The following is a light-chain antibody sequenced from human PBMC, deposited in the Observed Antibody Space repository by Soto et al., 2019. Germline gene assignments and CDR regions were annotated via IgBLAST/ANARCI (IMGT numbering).Light chain of an antibody. J-gene: IGKJ4*01. CDR3: QQYVNALT. Sequence: DIQMTQSPSSLSASAGDRVTITCQASQDINNHLNWYQQKAGRAPKLLINDASNLETGVPSRFSGSGSGTAFTLTISGLQPEDIATYYCQQYVNALTFGGGTKVEIK. CDR1: QDINNH. V-gene: IGKV1-33*01. CDR2: DAS.